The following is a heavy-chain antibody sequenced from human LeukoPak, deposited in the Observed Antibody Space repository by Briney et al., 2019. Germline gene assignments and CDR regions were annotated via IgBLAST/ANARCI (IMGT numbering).Heavy chain of an antibody. Sequence: SETLSLTCTVSGGSISSYYWSWIRQPPGKGLEWIGYIYYSGSTNHNPSLKSRVTISVDTSKNQFSLKLSSVTAADTAVYYCARETSQKGAHYMDVWGKGTTVTVSS. V-gene: IGHV4-59*01. D-gene: IGHD3-16*01. J-gene: IGHJ6*03. CDR1: GGSISSYY. CDR2: IYYSGST. CDR3: ARETSQKGAHYMDV.